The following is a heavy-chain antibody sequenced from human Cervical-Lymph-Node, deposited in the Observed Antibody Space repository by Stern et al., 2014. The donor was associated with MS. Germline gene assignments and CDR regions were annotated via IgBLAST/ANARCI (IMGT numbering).Heavy chain of an antibody. V-gene: IGHV2-5*02. CDR2: IYWDDEK. J-gene: IGHJ4*02. CDR3: AHDLGY. Sequence: QVTLRESGPTLVKPTQTLTLTCTLSGVSLNISGVGVGWIRQPPGKALEWLALIYWDDEKHYSPSLKSRLIITKDTSKNQVVLTMTNMAPVDTATYYCAHDLGYWGQGTLVTVSS. CDR1: GVSLNISGVG.